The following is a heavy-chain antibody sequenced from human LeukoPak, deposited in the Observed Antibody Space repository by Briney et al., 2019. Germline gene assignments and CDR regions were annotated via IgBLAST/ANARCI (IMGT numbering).Heavy chain of an antibody. J-gene: IGHJ4*02. D-gene: IGHD4-23*01. CDR3: ARGDDYGGAWYYFDC. V-gene: IGHV3-53*01. Sequence: GGSLRLSCLASGFTFSRDYYMNWVRQAPGKGLEWVSVIYSAGTTYYADSVKGRFTISRDNSKNTVYLQMNSLRAEDTAVYYCARGDDYGGAWYYFDCWGQGTLVTVSS. CDR2: IYSAGTT. CDR1: GFTFSRDYY.